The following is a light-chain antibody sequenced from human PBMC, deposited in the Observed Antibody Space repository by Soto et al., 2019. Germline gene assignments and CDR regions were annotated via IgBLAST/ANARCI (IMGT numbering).Light chain of an antibody. J-gene: IGLJ1*01. V-gene: IGLV2-14*01. CDR3: NSYTSSSSYV. Sequence: QSALTQPASVSGSPGQSITISCTGTSSDVGAYNYVSWYQQYPGKAPKLMIYDVSYRPSGVSNRVSGSKSGNTASLTISGLQAEDEVDYYCNSYTSSSSYVFGTGTKLTVL. CDR2: DVS. CDR1: SSDVGAYNY.